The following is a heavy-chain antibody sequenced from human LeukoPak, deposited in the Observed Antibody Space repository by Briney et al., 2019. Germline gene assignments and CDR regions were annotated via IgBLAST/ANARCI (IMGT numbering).Heavy chain of an antibody. J-gene: IGHJ4*02. V-gene: IGHV3-23*01. CDR3: ARVFYYNSSGYYDN. CDR2: ISGSDTIT. CDR1: GFTFSFYA. Sequence: GGSLRLSCAASGFTFSFYAVSWVRQAPGKGLEWVSAISGSDTITYYADSVKGRLTISRENAKNSLYLQMNSLRVEDTAIYYCARVFYYNSSGYYDNWGQGTLVTVSS. D-gene: IGHD3-22*01.